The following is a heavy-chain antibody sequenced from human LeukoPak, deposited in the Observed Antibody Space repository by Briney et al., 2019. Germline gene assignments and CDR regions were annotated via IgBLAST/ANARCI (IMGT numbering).Heavy chain of an antibody. D-gene: IGHD1-26*01. Sequence: PGGSLRLPCAASGFTFSINAMSWVRQAPGKGLEWVSTIGDTDIKTHYADSVKGRFTISRDNSRNTLYLQMNSLRADDTAVYYCTKDQAPTVGATNLWGQGTLVTVSS. CDR1: GFTFSINA. CDR3: TKDQAPTVGATNL. J-gene: IGHJ4*02. V-gene: IGHV3-23*01. CDR2: IGDTDIKT.